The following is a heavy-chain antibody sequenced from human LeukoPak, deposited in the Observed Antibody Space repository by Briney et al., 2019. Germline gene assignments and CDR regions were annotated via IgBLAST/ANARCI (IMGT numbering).Heavy chain of an antibody. Sequence: PSETLSLTCTVSGGSINSYYWSWIRQPPGKGLEWIAYIYYTGTTNYNPSLKSRVTISVDTSKNQFSLGLNSVTAADTAMYYCAREVSSDAFDIWGQGTMVTVSS. CDR2: IYYTGTT. CDR1: GGSINSYY. J-gene: IGHJ3*02. CDR3: AREVSSDAFDI. V-gene: IGHV4-59*01.